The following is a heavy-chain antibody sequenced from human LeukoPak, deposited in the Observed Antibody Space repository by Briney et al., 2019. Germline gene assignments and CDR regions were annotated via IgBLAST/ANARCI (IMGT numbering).Heavy chain of an antibody. J-gene: IGHJ4*02. CDR1: GGSFRGYY. CDR3: ARGQASSSSFFGSYY. V-gene: IGHV4-34*01. Sequence: SETLSLTCAVYGGSFRGYYGSWIRQPPGKGVEGIGEINHSGIINSNPSLKSPVTISVDTSKNQFSLNLSSVTAADTAVYYCARGQASSSSFFGSYYWGQGTLVTVSS. D-gene: IGHD6-13*01. CDR2: INHSGII.